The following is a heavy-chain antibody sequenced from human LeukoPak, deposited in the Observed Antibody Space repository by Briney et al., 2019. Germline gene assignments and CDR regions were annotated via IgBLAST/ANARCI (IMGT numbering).Heavy chain of an antibody. D-gene: IGHD1-26*01. CDR2: IDWDDDK. Sequence: SGPALVKPTQTLTLTCTFSGFSLSTGGMRVNWIRQPPGKALEWLARIDWDDDKFYSTSLKTRLTISKDTSKNQVVLTMTNMDPVDTATYYCARTSPETYSGSSPFDYGGQGTLVTVSS. CDR1: GFSLSTGGMR. V-gene: IGHV2-70*04. CDR3: ARTSPETYSGSSPFDY. J-gene: IGHJ4*02.